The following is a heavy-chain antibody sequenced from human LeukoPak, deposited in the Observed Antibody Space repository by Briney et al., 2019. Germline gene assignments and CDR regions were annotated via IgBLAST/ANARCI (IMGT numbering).Heavy chain of an antibody. CDR1: VFTFSSYE. Sequence: PGGSLRLSCAVSVFTFSSYEMNWVSQAPGKGLEWVSNIGSSGTTIYYADSVKGRFTISRDNAKNSLYLQMNSLRAEDTAVYYCALLAVASDFDYWGQGALVTVSS. J-gene: IGHJ4*02. V-gene: IGHV3-48*03. CDR3: ALLAVASDFDY. CDR2: IGSSGTTI. D-gene: IGHD6-19*01.